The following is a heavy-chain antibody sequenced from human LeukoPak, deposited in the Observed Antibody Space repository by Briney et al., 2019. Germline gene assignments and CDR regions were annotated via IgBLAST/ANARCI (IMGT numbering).Heavy chain of an antibody. D-gene: IGHD3-10*01. Sequence: SETLSLTCAVYGGSFSGYYWSWIRQPPGKGLEWIGEINHSGSTNYNPSLKSRVTISVDTSKNQFSLKLSSVTAADTAVYYCARVPVGRDSGGYCYFDYWGQGTLVTVSS. J-gene: IGHJ4*02. V-gene: IGHV4-34*01. CDR3: ARVPVGRDSGGYCYFDY. CDR1: GGSFSGYY. CDR2: INHSGST.